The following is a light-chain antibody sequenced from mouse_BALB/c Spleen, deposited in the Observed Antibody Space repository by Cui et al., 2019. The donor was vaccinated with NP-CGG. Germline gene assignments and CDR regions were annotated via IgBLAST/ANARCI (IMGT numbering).Light chain of an antibody. V-gene: IGLV1*01. CDR2: GTN. J-gene: IGLJ1*01. Sequence: QAVVSQESVLTTSPGETVTLTCRSSTGAVTTNNSANWVQEKPDHLFTGLIGGTNNRAPGVPARFSGSLIGDKAALTITGAQTEDEAIYFCALWYSNHWMFGGGTKLTVL. CDR3: ALWYSNHWM. CDR1: TGAVTTNNS.